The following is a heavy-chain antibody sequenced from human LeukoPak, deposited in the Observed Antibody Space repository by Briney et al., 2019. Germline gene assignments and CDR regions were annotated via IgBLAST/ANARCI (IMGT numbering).Heavy chain of an antibody. CDR2: INHSGST. V-gene: IGHV4-34*01. Sequence: SETLSLTCAVYGGSFSGYYWSWIRQPPGKGLEWIGEINHSGSTNYNPSLKSRVTISVDTSKNQFSLKLSSVTAADTAVYYCARKPKSLNDYSNATSFDYWGQGTLSPSPQ. CDR1: GGSFSGYY. J-gene: IGHJ4*02. CDR3: ARKPKSLNDYSNATSFDY. D-gene: IGHD4-11*01.